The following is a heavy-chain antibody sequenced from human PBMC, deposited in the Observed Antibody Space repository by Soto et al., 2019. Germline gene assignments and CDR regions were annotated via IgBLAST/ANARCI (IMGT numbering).Heavy chain of an antibody. CDR3: AKDTSLGYCTNGVCPIYYYYGMDV. CDR2: ISTSSATI. Sequence: GGSLRLSCAASGFTFSTFSMNWVRQALGKGLQWISYISTSSATIHYADSVKGRFTISRDNAKNLLYLQMNSLRAEDTAVYYCAKDTSLGYCTNGVCPIYYYYGMDVCGQGTTVTVSS. D-gene: IGHD2-8*01. J-gene: IGHJ6*02. CDR1: GFTFSTFS. V-gene: IGHV3-48*01.